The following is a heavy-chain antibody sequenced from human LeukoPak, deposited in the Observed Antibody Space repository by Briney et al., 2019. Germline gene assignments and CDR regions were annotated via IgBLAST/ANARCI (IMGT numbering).Heavy chain of an antibody. CDR2: IYYSGST. CDR1: GGSISSSSYY. Sequence: SETLSLTCTVSGGSISSSSYYWGWIRQPPGKGLEWIGSIYYSGSTYYNPSLKSRVTISVDTSKNQFSLKLSSVTAADTAVYYCARQDSSSWYRGAFDIWGQGTMVTVSS. CDR3: ARQDSSSWYRGAFDI. D-gene: IGHD6-13*01. V-gene: IGHV4-39*01. J-gene: IGHJ3*02.